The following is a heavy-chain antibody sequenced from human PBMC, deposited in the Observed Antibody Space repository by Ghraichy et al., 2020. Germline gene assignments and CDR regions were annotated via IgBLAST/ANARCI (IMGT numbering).Heavy chain of an antibody. V-gene: IGHV1-2*06. CDR3: AREPITMVQGVTDAFDI. J-gene: IGHJ3*02. D-gene: IGHD3-10*01. CDR1: GYTFTGYY. Sequence: ASVKVSCKTSGYTFTGYYMHWVRQAPGQGLEWMGRINPNSGGTDYAQKFQGRVTMTRDTSISTAYMELSRLRSDDTAVYYCAREPITMVQGVTDAFDIWGQGTMVTVSS. CDR2: INPNSGGT.